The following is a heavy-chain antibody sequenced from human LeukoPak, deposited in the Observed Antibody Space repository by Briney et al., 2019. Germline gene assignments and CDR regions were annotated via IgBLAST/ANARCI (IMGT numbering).Heavy chain of an antibody. CDR3: ARVDTALGSGYGMDV. CDR1: GGSISSYY. CDR2: IYYSGST. Sequence: PSETLSLTCTVSGGSISSYYWSWIRQPPGKGLEWIGYIYYSGSTNYNPSLKSRVTISVDTSKNQLSLKLSSVTAADTAVYYCARVDTALGSGYGMDVWGQGTTVTVSS. J-gene: IGHJ6*02. D-gene: IGHD5-18*01. V-gene: IGHV4-59*01.